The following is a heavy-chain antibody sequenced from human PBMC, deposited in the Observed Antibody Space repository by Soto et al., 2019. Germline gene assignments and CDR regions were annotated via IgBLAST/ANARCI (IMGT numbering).Heavy chain of an antibody. J-gene: IGHJ4*02. CDR1: GGSISSGGYS. CDR3: ARGNVVVPAIDY. Sequence: SETLSLTCAVSGGSISSGGYSWSWIRQPPGKGLEWIGYIYHSGSTYYNPSLKSRVTISVDRSKNQFSLKLSSVTAADTAVYYWARGNVVVPAIDYWGQGTLVTVSS. V-gene: IGHV4-30-2*01. CDR2: IYHSGST. D-gene: IGHD2-21*02.